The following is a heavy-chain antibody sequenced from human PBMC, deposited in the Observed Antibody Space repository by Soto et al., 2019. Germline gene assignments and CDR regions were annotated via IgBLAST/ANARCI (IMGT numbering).Heavy chain of an antibody. J-gene: IGHJ4*02. V-gene: IGHV4-59*01. Sequence: PSETLSLTCTVSGGSIRSYYWTRIRQPPGKGLEWLGYIFYSGSTFYNPSLKSRVTISIHTSKSQFSLQLTSATAADTAVYYCARGAADTAMVDSWGQGTLVTVSS. CDR2: IFYSGST. CDR3: ARGAADTAMVDS. D-gene: IGHD5-18*01. CDR1: GGSIRSYY.